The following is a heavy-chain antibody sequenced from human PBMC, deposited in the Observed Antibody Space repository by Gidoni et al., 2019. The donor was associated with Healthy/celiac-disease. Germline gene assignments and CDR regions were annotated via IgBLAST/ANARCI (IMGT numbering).Heavy chain of an antibody. Sequence: QVQLVESGGGVVQPGRSLRLSCAASGFTFSSYGMHWVRQAPGKGLEWVAVICYDGSNKYYAYSVKGRFTISRDNSKNTLYLQMNSLRAEDTAVYYCARSPHTAMVTYYFDYWGQGTLVTVSS. V-gene: IGHV3-33*08. CDR2: ICYDGSNK. J-gene: IGHJ4*02. CDR3: ARSPHTAMVTYYFDY. CDR1: GFTFSSYG. D-gene: IGHD5-18*01.